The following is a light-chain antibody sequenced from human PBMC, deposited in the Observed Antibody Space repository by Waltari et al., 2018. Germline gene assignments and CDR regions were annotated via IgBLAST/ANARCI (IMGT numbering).Light chain of an antibody. CDR2: GAS. V-gene: IGKV3-15*01. J-gene: IGKJ1*01. CDR1: QRVGSN. CDR3: QQYYNWPRT. Sequence: EIVMMPSPGTLFASPGERVILSCRASQRVGSNLAWYQQKPGQAPRLLIYGASTRATDIPGTFSGSGSGTGFTLTISSLQSEDFALYYCQQYYNWPRTFGQGTKVEIK.